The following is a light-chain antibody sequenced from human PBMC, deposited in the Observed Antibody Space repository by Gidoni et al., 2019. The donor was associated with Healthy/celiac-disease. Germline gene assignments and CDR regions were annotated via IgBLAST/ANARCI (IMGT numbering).Light chain of an antibody. Sequence: QSALTQPASVSGSPGQSITLSCTGTSSDVGGYNYVSWYQQHPGKAPQLMIYDVSNRPSGFSNRFSGSKSGNTASLTISGLQAEDEADYYCISYTSISTHVVFGGGTKLTVL. CDR1: SSDVGGYNY. CDR3: ISYTSISTHVV. J-gene: IGLJ2*01. V-gene: IGLV2-14*01. CDR2: DVS.